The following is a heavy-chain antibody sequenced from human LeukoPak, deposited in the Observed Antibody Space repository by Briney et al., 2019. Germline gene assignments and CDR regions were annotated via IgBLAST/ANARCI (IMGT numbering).Heavy chain of an antibody. CDR1: GASISSTSYY. D-gene: IGHD5-18*01. CDR2: IYYSGST. J-gene: IGHJ4*02. CDR3: ARRGYSYGYPFDC. Sequence: SETLSLTCTVSGASISSTSYYWGWIRQPPGKGLECIGSIYYSGSTYYNPSLKSRVTISVDTSKNQFSLKLSSVTAADTAVYYCARRGYSYGYPFDCWGQGTLVTVSS. V-gene: IGHV4-39*01.